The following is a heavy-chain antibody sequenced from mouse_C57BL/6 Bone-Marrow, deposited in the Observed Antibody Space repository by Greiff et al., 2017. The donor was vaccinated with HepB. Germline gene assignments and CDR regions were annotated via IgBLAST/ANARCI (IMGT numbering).Heavy chain of an antibody. CDR2: IYPGDGDT. D-gene: IGHD1-1*01. CDR1: GYAFSSSW. Sequence: QVQLQQSGPELVKPGASVKISCKASGYAFSSSWMNWVKQRPGKGLEWIGRIYPGDGDTNYNGKFKGKATLTADKSSSTAYMQLSSLTSEDSAVYYCARGGWITTVVGDYWGQGTTLTVSS. CDR3: ARGGWITTVVGDY. J-gene: IGHJ2*01. V-gene: IGHV1-82*01.